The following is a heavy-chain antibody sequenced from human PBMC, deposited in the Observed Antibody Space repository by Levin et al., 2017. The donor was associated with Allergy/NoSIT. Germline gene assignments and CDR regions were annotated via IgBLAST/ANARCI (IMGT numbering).Heavy chain of an antibody. Sequence: SETLSLTCTVSGDSISSYHWNWLRQPPGKELEWIGCLYYSGSTKYNPSLKSRVTISVDATKNQFSLKLSSVTAADTAVYYCAIDQGSSGWYGWIDSWGQGTLVTVSS. CDR1: GDSISSYH. CDR3: AIDQGSSGWYGWIDS. V-gene: IGHV4-59*01. D-gene: IGHD6-19*01. CDR2: LYYSGST. J-gene: IGHJ5*01.